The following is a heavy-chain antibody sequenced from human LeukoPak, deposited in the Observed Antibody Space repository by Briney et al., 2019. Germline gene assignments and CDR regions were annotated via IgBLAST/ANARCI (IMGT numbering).Heavy chain of an antibody. D-gene: IGHD5-12*01. CDR1: GGSFSGYY. CDR2: INHSGST. CDR3: ARVRWLGNFDY. Sequence: SETLSLTCAVYGGSFSGYYWSWIRQPPGKGLEWIGEINHSGSTNYNPSLKSRVTISVDTSKNQFSLKLSSVTAADTAVYYCARVRWLGNFDYWGQGTLVTVSS. V-gene: IGHV4-34*01. J-gene: IGHJ4*02.